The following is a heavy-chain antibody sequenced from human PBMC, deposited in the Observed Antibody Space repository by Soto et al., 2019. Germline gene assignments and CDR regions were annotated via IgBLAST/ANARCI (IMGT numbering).Heavy chain of an antibody. CDR2: IYHSGST. J-gene: IGHJ3*02. V-gene: IGHV4-4*02. CDR1: GGSISSSNL. CDR3: AREGDHDAFDI. Sequence: QVQLQESGPGLVKPSGTLSLTCAVSGGSISSSNLWSWVRQPPGKGLEWIGEIYHSGSTNYNPSLKSRVTLAVDKSQNQFSLQLSSVTAADTAVYYCAREGDHDAFDIWGQGTMVTVSS.